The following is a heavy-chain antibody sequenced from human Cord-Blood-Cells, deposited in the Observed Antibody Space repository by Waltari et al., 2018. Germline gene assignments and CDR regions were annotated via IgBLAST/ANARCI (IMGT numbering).Heavy chain of an antibody. CDR3: ARTKNWNYDY. V-gene: IGHV4-39*01. CDR1: GCPISSSSYY. D-gene: IGHD1-7*01. Sequence: QLQLQESGPGLVKPSETLSLTCTVSGCPISSSSYYWGWIRQPPGKGLEWIGSIYYSGSTYYNPSLKSRVTISVDTSKNQFSLKLSSVTAADTAVYYCARTKNWNYDYWGQGTLVTVSS. J-gene: IGHJ4*02. CDR2: IYYSGST.